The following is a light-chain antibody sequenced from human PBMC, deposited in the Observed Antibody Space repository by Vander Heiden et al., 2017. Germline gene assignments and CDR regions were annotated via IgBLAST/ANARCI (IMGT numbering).Light chain of an antibody. Sequence: SYELTQPPSVSVSPRQTATITCSADGLPKQYVYCYQQKPGHAPVLVLYIDTERTSGIPGRISGSRSGKTATLTISGVQAEDEADYYWKSGASSSTYRFVFGGGTKMPVL. J-gene: IGLJ3*02. CDR2: IDT. V-gene: IGLV3-25*03. CDR1: GLPKQY. CDR3: KSGASSSTYRFV.